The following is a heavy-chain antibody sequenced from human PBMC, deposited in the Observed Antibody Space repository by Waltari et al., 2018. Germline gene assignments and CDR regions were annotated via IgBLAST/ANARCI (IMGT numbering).Heavy chain of an antibody. CDR1: GYSISSGYY. J-gene: IGHJ5*02. CDR2: IYHSGST. Sequence: QVQLQESGPGLGKPSETLSLTCAVSGYSISSGYYWGWLRQPPGKGLEWIGSIYHSGSTYYNPSRKSRVTISVDTSKNQFSLKLSSVTAADTAVYYCARLHRSGYDTHYNWFDPWGQGTLVTVSS. D-gene: IGHD5-12*01. V-gene: IGHV4-38-2*01. CDR3: ARLHRSGYDTHYNWFDP.